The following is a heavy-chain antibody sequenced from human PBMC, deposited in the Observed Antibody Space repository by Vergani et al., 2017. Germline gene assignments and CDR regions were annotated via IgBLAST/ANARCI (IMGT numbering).Heavy chain of an antibody. CDR2: VEDSGYF. CDR3: ARSIVSRNPPDYFGN. J-gene: IGHJ4*02. D-gene: IGHD1-14*01. V-gene: IGHV4-59*01. Sequence: QVQLQESGPGLVRPSETLSLTCPVSGGSLSGYYWNWIRQTPGEGLEWIGYVEDSGYFNYNPSLKTRVSMSSDTSNNQFSLMLSSVTVADTAVYYCARSIVSRNPPDYFGNWGQGTLVTVSS. CDR1: GGSLSGYY.